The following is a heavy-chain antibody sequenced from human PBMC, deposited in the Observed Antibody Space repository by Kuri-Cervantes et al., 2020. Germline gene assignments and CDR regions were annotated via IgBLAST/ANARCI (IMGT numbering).Heavy chain of an antibody. Sequence: GGSLRLSCAASGFTFSSYSMNWVRQAPGKGLEWVSSISSSSSYIYYADSVKGRFTISRDNAKNSLYLQMNSLRAEDTAVYYCARGYCSGDSCRTIAPGAVWGQGTTVTVSS. CDR2: ISSSSSYI. D-gene: IGHD2-15*01. V-gene: IGHV3-21*01. CDR1: GFTFSSYS. CDR3: ARGYCSGDSCRTIAPGAV. J-gene: IGHJ6*02.